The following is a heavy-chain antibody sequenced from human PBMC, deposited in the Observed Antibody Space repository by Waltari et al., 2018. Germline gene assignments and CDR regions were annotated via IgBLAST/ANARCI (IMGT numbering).Heavy chain of an antibody. CDR1: GFTFSSYS. Sequence: EVQLVESGGGLVKPGGSLRLSCAASGFTFSSYSMNWVRQAPGKGLEWVSSISSSSSYIYYADSVKGRFTSSRDNAKNSLYLQMNSLRAEDTAVYYCARDQGGGLYYYGMDVWGQGTTVTVSS. CDR2: ISSSSSYI. V-gene: IGHV3-21*01. D-gene: IGHD1-26*01. J-gene: IGHJ6*02. CDR3: ARDQGGGLYYYGMDV.